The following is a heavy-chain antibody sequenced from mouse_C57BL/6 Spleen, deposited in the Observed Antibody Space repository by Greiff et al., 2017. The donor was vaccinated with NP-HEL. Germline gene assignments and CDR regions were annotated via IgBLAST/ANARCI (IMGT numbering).Heavy chain of an antibody. Sequence: VQLQQSGAELVRPGASVKLSCTASGFNIKDDYMHWVKQRPEQGLEWIGWIDPENGDTEYASKFQGKATITADTSSTTAYLQLSSLTSEDTAVYYCTTGGRDYWGQGTTLTVSS. D-gene: IGHD3-3*01. CDR2: IDPENGDT. J-gene: IGHJ2*01. CDR3: TTGGRDY. CDR1: GFNIKDDY. V-gene: IGHV14-4*01.